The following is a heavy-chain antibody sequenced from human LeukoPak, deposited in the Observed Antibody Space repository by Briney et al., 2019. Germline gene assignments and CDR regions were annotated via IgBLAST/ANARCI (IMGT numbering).Heavy chain of an antibody. J-gene: IGHJ6*03. CDR1: GFTFGDYA. Sequence: GGSLRLSCTASGFTFGDYAMSWFRQAPGKGLEWVGFIRSKAYGGTTEYAASVKGRFTISRDDSKSIAYLQMNSLKTEDTAVYYCTATYLGFYYYYMDVWGKGTTVTVSS. V-gene: IGHV3-49*03. D-gene: IGHD3-16*01. CDR3: TATYLGFYYYYMDV. CDR2: IRSKAYGGTT.